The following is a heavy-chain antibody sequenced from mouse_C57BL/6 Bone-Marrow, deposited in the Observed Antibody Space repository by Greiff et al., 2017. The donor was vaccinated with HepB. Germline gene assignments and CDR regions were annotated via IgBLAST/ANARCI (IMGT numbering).Heavy chain of an antibody. D-gene: IGHD2-5*01. CDR2: IHPSDSDT. J-gene: IGHJ4*01. CDR1: GYTFTSYW. Sequence: QVQLQQPGAELVKPGASVKVSCKASGYTFTSYWMHWVKQRPGQGLEWIGRIHPSDSDTNDNQKFKGKATLTVDKSSSTAYMQIISLTSEDSAVYYCAMCYSNPYYYAMDYWGQGTSVTVSS. V-gene: IGHV1-74*01. CDR3: AMCYSNPYYYAMDY.